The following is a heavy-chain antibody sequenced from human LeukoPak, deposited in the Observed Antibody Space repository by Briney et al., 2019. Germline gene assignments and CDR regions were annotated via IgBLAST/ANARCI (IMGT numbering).Heavy chain of an antibody. CDR1: GGPFNGDY. V-gene: IGHV4-34*01. D-gene: IGHD5-18*01. J-gene: IGHJ4*02. Sequence: SETLSLTCAVYGGPFNGDYWSWIRQPPGKGLEWIGEINHSGSTNYNPSLKSRVTISIHTSKNQFSLKLSSVTAAATAVYYCATLGYSYGTDYWGQGTLATVSS. CDR2: INHSGST. CDR3: ATLGYSYGTDY.